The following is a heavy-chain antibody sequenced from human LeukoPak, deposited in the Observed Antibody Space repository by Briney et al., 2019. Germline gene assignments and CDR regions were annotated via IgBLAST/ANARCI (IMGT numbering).Heavy chain of an antibody. CDR1: GFTFSSYG. Sequence: QPGRSLRLSCAASGFTFSSYGMHWVRQAPGKGLEWVAVIWYDGSNKYYADSVKGRFTISRDNSKNTLYLQMNSLRAEDTAVYYCAKEYSSSWYPYYYYGMDVWGQGTTVTVSS. D-gene: IGHD6-13*01. V-gene: IGHV3-33*06. J-gene: IGHJ6*02. CDR2: IWYDGSNK. CDR3: AKEYSSSWYPYYYYGMDV.